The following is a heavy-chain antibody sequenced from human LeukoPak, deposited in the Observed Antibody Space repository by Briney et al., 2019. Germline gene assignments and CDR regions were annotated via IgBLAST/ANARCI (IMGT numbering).Heavy chain of an antibody. D-gene: IGHD2-2*01. CDR1: GFTFSSYG. CDR2: IRYDGSNK. CDR3: AKSVYCSSTSCYAFDI. J-gene: IGHJ3*02. V-gene: IGHV3-30*02. Sequence: GGSLRLSCAASGFTFSSYGMHWVRQAPGKGLEWVAFIRYDGSNKYYADSVKGRFTISRDNSKNTLYLQMNSLRAEDTAVYYCAKSVYCSSTSCYAFDIWGQGTMVTVSS.